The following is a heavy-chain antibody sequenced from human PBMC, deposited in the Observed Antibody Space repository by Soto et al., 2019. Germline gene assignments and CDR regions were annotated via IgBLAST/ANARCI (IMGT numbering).Heavy chain of an antibody. CDR3: ARQNGRSYFDY. D-gene: IGHD1-1*01. CDR1: GGSISSSSYY. CDR2: IYYSGST. J-gene: IGHJ4*02. Sequence: QLQLQESGPGLVKPSETLSLTCTVSGGSISSSSYYWGWIRQPPGKGLEWIGSIYYSGSTYYNPSLKSRVTISVDTSKNQFSLKLSSVTAADTAVYYCARQNGRSYFDYWGQGTLVTVSS. V-gene: IGHV4-39*01.